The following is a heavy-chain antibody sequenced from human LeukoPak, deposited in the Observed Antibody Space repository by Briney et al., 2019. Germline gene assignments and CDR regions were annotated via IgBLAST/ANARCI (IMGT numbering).Heavy chain of an antibody. CDR2: IYYTGST. CDR3: AKRYCSSTTCYDDRGAFDY. CDR1: GGSISTVGYY. Sequence: SETLSLTCTVSGGSISTVGYYWGWIRQPPGKGLEWIGSIYYTGSTYYNPSLKSRLTISVDTSNNQFSLRLNSVAAADTAVYYCAKRYCSSTTCYDDRGAFDYWGQGTLVTVSS. V-gene: IGHV4-39*01. D-gene: IGHD2-2*01. J-gene: IGHJ4*02.